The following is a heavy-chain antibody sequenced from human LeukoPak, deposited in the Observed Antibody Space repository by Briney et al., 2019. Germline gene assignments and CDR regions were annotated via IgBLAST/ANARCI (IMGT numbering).Heavy chain of an antibody. CDR1: GYTFTSYE. J-gene: IGHJ5*02. Sequence: GASVTVSCKASGYTFTSYEMHWVRQAPGQRLEWMGWINAGNGNTKYSQKFQGRVTITRDTSASTAYMELSSLRSEDTAVYYCASGTAVAGPTSKLDPWGQGTLVTVPS. CDR2: INAGNGNT. CDR3: ASGTAVAGPTSKLDP. D-gene: IGHD6-19*01. V-gene: IGHV1-3*01.